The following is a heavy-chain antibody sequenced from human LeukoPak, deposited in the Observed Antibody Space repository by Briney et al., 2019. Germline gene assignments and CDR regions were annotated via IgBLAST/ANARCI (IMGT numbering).Heavy chain of an antibody. Sequence: GGSLRLSCAASGFIFTGYFMSWVRQEPWKGLQWVASIKHDGSEKYYVDSVRGRFTISRDNTKNLLYLQMSSLRAEDTAVYYCATDRGWRTSGYYLYYFEYWGQGTLVTFSS. J-gene: IGHJ4*02. V-gene: IGHV3-7*01. CDR3: ATDRGWRTSGYYLYYFEY. D-gene: IGHD3-3*01. CDR2: IKHDGSEK. CDR1: GFIFTGYF.